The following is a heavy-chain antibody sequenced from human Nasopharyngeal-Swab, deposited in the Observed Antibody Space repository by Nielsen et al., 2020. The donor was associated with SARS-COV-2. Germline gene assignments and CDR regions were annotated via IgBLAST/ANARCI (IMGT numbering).Heavy chain of an antibody. V-gene: IGHV6-1*01. J-gene: IGHJ6*03. CDR1: GDRVSSNSAA. CDR2: TYYRSKWYN. CDR3: ARVITMVRGVIINPPRDYYYMDV. D-gene: IGHD3-10*01. Sequence: SQTLSLTCAISGDRVSSNSAAWNWIRQSPSRGLEWLGRTYYRSKWYNDYAVSVKSRITINPDTSKNQFSLQLNSVTPEDTAVYYCARVITMVRGVIINPPRDYYYMDVWGKGTTVTVSS.